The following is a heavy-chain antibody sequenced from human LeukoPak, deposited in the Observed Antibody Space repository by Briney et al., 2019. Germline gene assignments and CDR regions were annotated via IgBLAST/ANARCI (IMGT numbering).Heavy chain of an antibody. D-gene: IGHD3-10*01. CDR3: ARGRYYGSGVPRGWFDP. CDR2: INPNSGGT. CDR1: GYTFTGYY. Sequence: ASVKVSCKASGYTFTGYYMHWVRQAPGQGLEWMGWINPNSGGTNYAQKFQGRVTMTRDTSISTAYMELSRLRSDDTAVYYCARGRYYGSGVPRGWFDPWGQGTLVTVSS. J-gene: IGHJ5*02. V-gene: IGHV1-2*02.